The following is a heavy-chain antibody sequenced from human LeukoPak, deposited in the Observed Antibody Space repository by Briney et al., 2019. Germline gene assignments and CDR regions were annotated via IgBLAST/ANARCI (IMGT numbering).Heavy chain of an antibody. J-gene: IGHJ3*02. CDR1: GYTFTSYG. Sequence: SVKVSCKASGYTFTSYGISWVRQAPGQGLEWMGWISAYNGNTNYAQKLQGRVTMTTDTSTSTAYMELRSLRSDDTAVYYCARDIGLRLGELSPYDAFDIWDQGTMVTVSS. CDR2: ISAYNGNT. D-gene: IGHD3-16*02. CDR3: ARDIGLRLGELSPYDAFDI. V-gene: IGHV1-18*01.